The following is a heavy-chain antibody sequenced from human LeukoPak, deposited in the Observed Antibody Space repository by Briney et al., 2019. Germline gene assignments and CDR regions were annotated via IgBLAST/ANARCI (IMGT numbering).Heavy chain of an antibody. CDR1: GGTFSSYA. CDR3: ARDYGRTNPSNWFDP. Sequence: SVKVSCKASGGTFSSYAISWVRQAPGQGLEWMGGIIPIFGTANYAQKFQGRVTITTDESTSTAYMELSSLRSEDTAVYYCARDYGRTNPSNWFDPWGQGTLVTVSS. D-gene: IGHD1-14*01. V-gene: IGHV1-69*05. J-gene: IGHJ5*02. CDR2: IIPIFGTA.